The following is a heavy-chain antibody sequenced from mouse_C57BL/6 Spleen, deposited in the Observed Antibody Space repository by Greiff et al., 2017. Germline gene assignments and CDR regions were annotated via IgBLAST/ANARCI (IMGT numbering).Heavy chain of an antibody. CDR1: GYSFTDYN. V-gene: IGHV1-39*01. D-gene: IGHD2-4*01. CDR2: INPNYGTT. Sequence: EVKLVESGPELVKPGASVKISCKASGYSFTDYNMNWVKQSNGKSLEWIGVINPNYGTTRYNQKFKGKATLTVDPSSSTAYMQLNSLTSEDSAVYYWARGYYDYFDYWGQGTTLTVSS. J-gene: IGHJ2*01. CDR3: ARGYYDYFDY.